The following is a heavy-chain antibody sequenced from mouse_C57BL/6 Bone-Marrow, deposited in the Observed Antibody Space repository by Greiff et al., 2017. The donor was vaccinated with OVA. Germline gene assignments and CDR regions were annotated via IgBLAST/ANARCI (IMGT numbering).Heavy chain of an antibody. V-gene: IGHV1-82*01. CDR3: GLLRYPDY. CDR1: GYAFSSSW. Sequence: QDQLQQSGPELVKPGASVKISCKASGYAFSSSWMNWVKQRPGKGLEWIGRIYPGDGDTNYNGKFKGKATLTADKSSSTAYMQLSSLTSEDSAVYFCGLLRYPDYWGQGTTLTVSS. CDR2: IYPGDGDT. J-gene: IGHJ2*01. D-gene: IGHD1-1*01.